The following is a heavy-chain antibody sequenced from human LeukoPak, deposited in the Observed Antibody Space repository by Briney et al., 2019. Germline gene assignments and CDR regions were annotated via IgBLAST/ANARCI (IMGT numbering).Heavy chain of an antibody. CDR3: ARDPSRAYPFRRYYYGMDV. CDR2: ISAYNGNT. CDR1: GYSFTSNG. D-gene: IGHD2-2*01. V-gene: IGHV1-18*04. Sequence: ASVKVSCKASGYSFTSNGISWVRQAPGQGLEWMGWISAYNGNTDYEQKLQGRVTMTRDTSTSTAYMELRSLRSEDTAVYYCARDPSRAYPFRRYYYGMDVWGKGTTVTVSS. J-gene: IGHJ6*04.